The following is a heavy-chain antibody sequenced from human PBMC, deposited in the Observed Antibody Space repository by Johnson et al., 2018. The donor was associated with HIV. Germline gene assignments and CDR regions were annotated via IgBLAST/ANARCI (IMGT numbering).Heavy chain of an antibody. CDR3: AKVRGWSDDTFDI. Sequence: QVQLVESGGGVVQPARSLSLSCAASGFTFSSSALNWVRQAPGTGLEWVAVISYDGRNKDYADSVQGRFTISRDNSTNTLYLQMSSLRAEDTAVYYCAKVRGWSDDTFDIWGQGTMVTFS. D-gene: IGHD5-12*01. J-gene: IGHJ3*02. V-gene: IGHV3-30*04. CDR2: ISYDGRNK. CDR1: GFTFSSSA.